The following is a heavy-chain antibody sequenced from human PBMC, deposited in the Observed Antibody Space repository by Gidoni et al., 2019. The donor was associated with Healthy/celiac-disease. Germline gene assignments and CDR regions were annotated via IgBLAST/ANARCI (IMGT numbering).Heavy chain of an antibody. CDR2: ISGSGGST. CDR3: AKSEGSDYYDSSGYYFDY. J-gene: IGHJ4*02. V-gene: IGHV3-23*01. Sequence: EVQLLESGGGLVQPGGSLRLSCAASGFTFSSYARSWVRQAPGKGLEWVSAISGSGGSTYYADSVKGRFTISRDNSKNTLYLQMNSLRAEDTAVYYCAKSEGSDYYDSSGYYFDYWGQGTLVTVSS. D-gene: IGHD3-22*01. CDR1: GFTFSSYA.